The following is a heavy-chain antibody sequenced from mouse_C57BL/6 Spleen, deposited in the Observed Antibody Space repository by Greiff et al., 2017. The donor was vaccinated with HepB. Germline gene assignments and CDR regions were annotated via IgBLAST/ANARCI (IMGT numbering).Heavy chain of an antibody. D-gene: IGHD1-1*02. V-gene: IGHV1-82*01. CDR2: IYPGDGDT. CDR3: ARAYGYGYFDV. CDR1: GYAFSSSW. Sequence: QVQLKESGPELVKPGASVKISCKASGYAFSSSWMNWVKQRPGKGLEWIGRIYPGDGDTNYNGKFKGKATLTADKSSSTAYMQLSSLTSEDSAVYFCARAYGYGYFDVWGTGTTVTVSS. J-gene: IGHJ1*03.